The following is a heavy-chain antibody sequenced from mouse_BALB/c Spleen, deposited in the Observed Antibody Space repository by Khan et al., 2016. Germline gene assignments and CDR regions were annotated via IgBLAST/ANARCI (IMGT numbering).Heavy chain of an antibody. CDR2: INPDSSTI. Sequence: EVKLLESGGGLVQPGGSLKLSCAASGFDFSRYWMSWVRQAPGKGLEWIGEINPDSSTINYTPSLKDKFIISRDNAKNTLYLQMSKVISEDTALYYCARLLYYGLFASWGQGTLVTVSA. J-gene: IGHJ3*01. D-gene: IGHD2-1*01. V-gene: IGHV4-1*02. CDR3: ARLLYYGLFAS. CDR1: GFDFSRYW.